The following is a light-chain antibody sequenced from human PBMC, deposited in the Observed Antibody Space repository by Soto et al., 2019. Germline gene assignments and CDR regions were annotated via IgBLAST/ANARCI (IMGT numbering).Light chain of an antibody. CDR3: CSYTSSNTYV. CDR1: SSDVGGNKF. Sequence: QSALAQPASVSGSPGQSITISCTGTSSDVGGNKFVSWYQHHPGRAPKVIISDVSHRPSGVSNRFSGSKSGSTASLTISGLQAEDEDHYYCCSYTSSNTYVFGRRTKVTVL. J-gene: IGLJ1*01. CDR2: DVS. V-gene: IGLV2-14*01.